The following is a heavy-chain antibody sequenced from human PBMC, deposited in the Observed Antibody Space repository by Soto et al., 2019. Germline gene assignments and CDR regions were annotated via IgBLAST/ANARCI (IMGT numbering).Heavy chain of an antibody. Sequence: QVQLVESGGGVVQPGRSLRLSCAASKFTFSSYGMHWVRQAPGKGLEWVAVISYDGSNKYYADSVKGRFTISRDNSKSTLYLQMNSLRAEDTAVYYCAKDRGIVATRCHDMDVWGQGTTVTVSS. D-gene: IGHD5-12*01. V-gene: IGHV3-30*18. CDR1: KFTFSSYG. CDR2: ISYDGSNK. CDR3: AKDRGIVATRCHDMDV. J-gene: IGHJ6*02.